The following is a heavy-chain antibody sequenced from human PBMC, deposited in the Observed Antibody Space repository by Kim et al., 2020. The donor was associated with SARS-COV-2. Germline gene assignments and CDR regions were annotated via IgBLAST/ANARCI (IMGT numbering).Heavy chain of an antibody. CDR2: IESRGTT. CDR3: ARVFIGEIYYFDY. Sequence: SETLSLTCTVSGGSINSDSYYWSWIRQHPGRGLEWIGFIESRGTTHYNPSLKSRLNISVDTSNNQFSLRLRSVTAADTAVYSCARVFIGEIYYFDYWGLGTLVTVSS. V-gene: IGHV4-31*03. CDR1: GGSINSDSYY. D-gene: IGHD1-26*01. J-gene: IGHJ4*02.